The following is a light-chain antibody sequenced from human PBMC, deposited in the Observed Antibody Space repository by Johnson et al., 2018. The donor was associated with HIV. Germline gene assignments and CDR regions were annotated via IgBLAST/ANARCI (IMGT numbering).Light chain of an antibody. V-gene: IGLV1-51*02. CDR3: GTWDTSLSAGV. Sequence: QSALTQPPSVSAAPGQKVTISCSGSSSNIGKNHVSWYQQFPGTAPKLLVYEDDKRPSDIPDRFSGSKSGTSATLGITGLQPGDEADYYCGTWDTSLSAGVFGPGTKVSVL. CDR2: EDD. CDR1: SSNIGKNH. J-gene: IGLJ1*01.